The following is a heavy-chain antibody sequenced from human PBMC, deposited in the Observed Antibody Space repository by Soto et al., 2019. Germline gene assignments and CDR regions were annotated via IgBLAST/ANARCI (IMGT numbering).Heavy chain of an antibody. Sequence: GGSLRLSCAASGFTFSSYAMSWVRQAPGNGLEWVSAISGSGGSTYYADSVKGRFTISRDNSKNTLYLQMNSLRAEDTAVYYCALIPVGAHYYFDYWGQGTLVTVSS. V-gene: IGHV3-23*01. CDR3: ALIPVGAHYYFDY. D-gene: IGHD1-26*01. CDR2: ISGSGGST. J-gene: IGHJ4*02. CDR1: GFTFSSYA.